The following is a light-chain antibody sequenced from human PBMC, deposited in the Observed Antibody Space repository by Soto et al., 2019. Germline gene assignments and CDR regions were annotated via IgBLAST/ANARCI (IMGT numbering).Light chain of an antibody. CDR1: QSVSSSY. CDR3: QQYNNWPRT. V-gene: IGKV3-20*01. Sequence: EIVLTQSPGTLSLSPWERATLSCRASQSVSSSYLAWYQQKPGQAPRLLIYGASSRATGIPDRFSGSGSGTDFTLTISSLQSEDFAVYYCQQYNNWPRTFGQGTKVDIK. CDR2: GAS. J-gene: IGKJ1*01.